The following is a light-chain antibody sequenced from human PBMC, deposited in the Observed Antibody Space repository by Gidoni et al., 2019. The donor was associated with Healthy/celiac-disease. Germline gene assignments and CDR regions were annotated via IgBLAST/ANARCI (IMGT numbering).Light chain of an antibody. Sequence: IQMTHSPSSLSASVGDRVTITCRASQSISSYLNWYQQKPGKAPKLLIYAAYSLQSGVPSRFSGSGSGTDFNITISSLKPEDFATYYCQQSYSTLGLTFGGGTKVEIK. CDR1: QSISSY. CDR2: AAY. V-gene: IGKV1-39*01. CDR3: QQSYSTLGLT. J-gene: IGKJ4*01.